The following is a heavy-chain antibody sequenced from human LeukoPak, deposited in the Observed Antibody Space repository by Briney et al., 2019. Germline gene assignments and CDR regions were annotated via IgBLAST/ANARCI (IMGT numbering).Heavy chain of an antibody. J-gene: IGHJ4*02. CDR2: INPNDGDT. CDR1: GYTFTDYY. CDR3: ARANFLYCSSSTCLFDY. V-gene: IGHV1-2*02. D-gene: IGHD2-2*01. Sequence: PWASVKVSCKASGYTFTDYYMHWVRQPPGQGVEWMGWINPNDGDTNYAHRFQGRVTMTRDTSISTAHMEVSRLRSDDTAVYYCARANFLYCSSSTCLFDYWGQGTLVTVSS.